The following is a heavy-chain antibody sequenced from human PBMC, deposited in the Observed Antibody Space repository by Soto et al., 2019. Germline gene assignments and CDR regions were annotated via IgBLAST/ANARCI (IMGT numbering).Heavy chain of an antibody. V-gene: IGHV1-69*01. CDR1: GGTFSSYA. Sequence: QVQLVQSGAEVKKPGSSVTVSCKASGGTFSSYAISWVRQAPGQGLEWMGGIIPIFGTANYAQKFQGRVTITADESTSTAYMELSSLRSEDTAVYYCARCVDTAMAYYYYYGMDVWGQGTTVTVSS. D-gene: IGHD5-18*01. CDR3: ARCVDTAMAYYYYYGMDV. J-gene: IGHJ6*02. CDR2: IIPIFGTA.